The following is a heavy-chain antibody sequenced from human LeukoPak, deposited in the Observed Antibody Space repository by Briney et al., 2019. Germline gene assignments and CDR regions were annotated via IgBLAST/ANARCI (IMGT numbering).Heavy chain of an antibody. Sequence: GGSLRLSCAASGFTFSSYAMHWVRQAPGKGLEYVSAISSNGGSTYYANSVKGRFTISRDNSKNTLYLQMGSLRAEDMAVYYCARDLEGSGTFDYWGQGTLVTVSS. D-gene: IGHD3-10*01. CDR1: GFTFSSYA. V-gene: IGHV3-64*01. J-gene: IGHJ4*02. CDR2: ISSNGGST. CDR3: ARDLEGSGTFDY.